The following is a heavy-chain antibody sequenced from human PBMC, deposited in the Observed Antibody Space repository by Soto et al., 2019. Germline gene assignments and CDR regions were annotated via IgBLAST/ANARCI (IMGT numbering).Heavy chain of an antibody. CDR1: GYTFTSYD. Sequence: QVQLVQSGAEVKKPGASVKVSCKASGYTFTSYDINWVRQATGQGLEWRGWMNPNSGNTGYAQKFQGRVTMTRNTSISTAYMELSSLRSEDTAVYYCARRGYSSSWYYYYYYGMDVWGQGTTVNVSS. D-gene: IGHD6-13*01. CDR3: ARRGYSSSWYYYYYYGMDV. J-gene: IGHJ6*02. CDR2: MNPNSGNT. V-gene: IGHV1-8*01.